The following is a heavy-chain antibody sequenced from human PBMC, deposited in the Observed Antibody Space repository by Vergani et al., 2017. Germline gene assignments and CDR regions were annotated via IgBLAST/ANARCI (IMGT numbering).Heavy chain of an antibody. J-gene: IGHJ2*01. CDR2: ISPDGSAT. V-gene: IGHV3-7*01. CDR1: GFSLSRFW. D-gene: IGHD1-1*01. Sequence: VQLVESGGGVVQPGGSLRLSCAASGFSLSRFWMSWVRQAPEKGLEWVAHISPDGSATSYVDSVKCRFTVSRDNTKNSLSLQMSGLRVEDTAVYYCVRLPRGLWIFDLWGRGTLITVSS. CDR3: VRLPRGLWIFDL.